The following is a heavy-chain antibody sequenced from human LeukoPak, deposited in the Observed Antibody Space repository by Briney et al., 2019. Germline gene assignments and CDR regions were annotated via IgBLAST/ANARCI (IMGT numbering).Heavy chain of an antibody. J-gene: IGHJ4*02. CDR3: ARDGLYYDYVWRSYRYIGY. Sequence: GASVKVSCQDSGYTFTSYCISWVGQAPGQGLEWMGWISAYNGNTNYTQKLQGKVTMNTDTSTSTGYMELRSLRSDDTAVYYCARDGLYYDYVWRSYRYIGYWGQGTLVTVSS. CDR2: ISAYNGNT. V-gene: IGHV1-18*01. CDR1: GYTFTSYC. D-gene: IGHD3-16*02.